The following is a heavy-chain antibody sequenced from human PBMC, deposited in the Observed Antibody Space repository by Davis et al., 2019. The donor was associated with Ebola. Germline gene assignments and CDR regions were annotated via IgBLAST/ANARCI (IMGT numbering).Heavy chain of an antibody. J-gene: IGHJ6*03. CDR3: ARGSTDCSGGSCPLGYYYYYMDV. Sequence: PSETLSLTCAVYGGSFSGYYWSWIRQPPGKGLEWIGEINHSGSTNYNPSLKSRVTISVDTSKNQFSLKLSSVTAADTAVYYCARGSTDCSGGSCPLGYYYYYMDVWGKGTTVTVSS. CDR1: GGSFSGYY. V-gene: IGHV4-34*01. D-gene: IGHD2-15*01. CDR2: INHSGST.